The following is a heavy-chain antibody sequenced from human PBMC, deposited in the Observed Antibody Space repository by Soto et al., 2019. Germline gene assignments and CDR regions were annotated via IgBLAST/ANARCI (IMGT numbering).Heavy chain of an antibody. D-gene: IGHD1-1*01. CDR3: AKSVYNWNDGFFDY. CDR1: GFTFSSYG. J-gene: IGHJ4*02. Sequence: QVQLVESGGGVVQPGRSLRLSCAASGFTFSSYGMHWVRQAPGKGLERVAVISYDGINKYYADSVKGRFTISRDNSKNTLYLQMNCLRAEDTAVYYSAKSVYNWNDGFFDYWGQGTLVTVSS. CDR2: ISYDGINK. V-gene: IGHV3-30*18.